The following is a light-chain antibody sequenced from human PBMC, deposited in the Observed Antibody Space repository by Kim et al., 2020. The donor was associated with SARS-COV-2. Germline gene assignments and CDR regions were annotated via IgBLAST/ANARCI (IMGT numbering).Light chain of an antibody. CDR2: EDN. V-gene: IGLV6-57*02. CDR1: SGSIASNY. CDR3: QSYDSSNQVV. J-gene: IGLJ2*01. Sequence: KTVTTSCTRSSGSIASNYLQWYQQRPGSAPTTVIYEDNQRPSGVPDRFSGSIDSSSNSASLTISGLKTEDEADYYCQSYDSSNQVVFGGGTQLTVL.